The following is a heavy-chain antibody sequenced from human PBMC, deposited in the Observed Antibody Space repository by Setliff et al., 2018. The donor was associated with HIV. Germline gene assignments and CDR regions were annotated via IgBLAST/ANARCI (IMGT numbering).Heavy chain of an antibody. CDR3: ARRPNGYSSSGYVYWHFDL. V-gene: IGHV5-51*01. CDR2: IYPDDSDA. Sequence: GESLKISCKGSGYSFSTYWIAWVRQMPGRGLEVMGLIYPDDSDARYNPSFQGQVTISADKSISTAYLQWSSLKASDSAIFYCARRPNGYSSSGYVYWHFDLWGRGTLVTVSS. D-gene: IGHD3-22*01. CDR1: GYSFSTYW. J-gene: IGHJ2*01.